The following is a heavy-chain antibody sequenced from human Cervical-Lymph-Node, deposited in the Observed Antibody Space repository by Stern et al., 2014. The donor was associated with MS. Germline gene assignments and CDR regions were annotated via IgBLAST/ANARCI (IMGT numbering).Heavy chain of an antibody. CDR3: ARSHCSGGSCYSSHYGMDV. CDR2: ISSSSSYI. CDR1: GFTFISYS. Sequence: EVQLVESGGGLVKPGGSLSLSCAASGFTFISYSLNWVRLAPGKGLEWVSSISSSSSYIYYADSVKGRFTNSRDNDKNSLYLQMNSLRAEDTAVYYCARSHCSGGSCYSSHYGMDVWGQGTTVTVSS. J-gene: IGHJ6*02. D-gene: IGHD2-15*01. V-gene: IGHV3-21*01.